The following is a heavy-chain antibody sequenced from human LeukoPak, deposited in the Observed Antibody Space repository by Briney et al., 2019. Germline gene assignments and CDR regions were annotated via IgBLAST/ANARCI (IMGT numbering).Heavy chain of an antibody. CDR1: GYTLTDYA. V-gene: IGHV1-3*04. J-gene: IGHJ5*02. Sequence: GASVKVSCKASGYTLTDYAMHWVRQAPGERLEWMGWINTGKGNTKYSQKFQGRVTITMDTSASTAYMELSSLRSEDTAVYYCARDHVVGLAPFDPWGQGTLVTVSS. D-gene: IGHD2-15*01. CDR3: ARDHVVGLAPFDP. CDR2: INTGKGNT.